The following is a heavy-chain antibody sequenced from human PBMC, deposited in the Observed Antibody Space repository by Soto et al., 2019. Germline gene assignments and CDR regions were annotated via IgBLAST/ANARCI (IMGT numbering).Heavy chain of an antibody. V-gene: IGHV3-23*01. CDR2: ISASGGST. CDR3: AKIRGRYYYYGMDV. CDR1: GFTFSSYA. D-gene: IGHD2-15*01. J-gene: IGHJ6*02. Sequence: HPGGSLRFSCAASGFTFSSYAMSWVRQAPGKGLEWVSAISASGGSTYYADSVKGRFTISRDNSKNTLYLQMNSLSAEDTAVYYCAKIRGRYYYYGMDVWGQGTTVTVSS.